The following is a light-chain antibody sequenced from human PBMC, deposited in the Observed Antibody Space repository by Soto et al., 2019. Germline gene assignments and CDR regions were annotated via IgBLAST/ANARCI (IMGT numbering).Light chain of an antibody. CDR1: QDISNY. J-gene: IGKJ5*01. CDR2: DAS. CDR3: QQYDNLPIT. Sequence: DIQMTQSPSSLSASVGDRVTITCQASQDISNYLNWYQQKPGKAPKLLIYDASNLETGVPSRFSGSGSGTDFTFTISSLQPEDIATYYCQQYDNLPITFGQGTDWRI. V-gene: IGKV1-33*01.